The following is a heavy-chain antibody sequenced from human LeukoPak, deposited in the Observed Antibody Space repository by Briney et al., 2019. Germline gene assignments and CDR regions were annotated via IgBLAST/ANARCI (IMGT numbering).Heavy chain of an antibody. V-gene: IGHV5-51*01. CDR2: IYPGDSDT. CDR3: ARSPGSNWYYSAFDI. D-gene: IGHD6-13*01. Sequence: PGESLKISCKGSGYSFTTYWIGWVRQMPGNGLEWMGIIYPGDSDTRYSPSFQGQVTISADKSISTAYVQWSSLKASDTATYYCARSPGSNWYYSAFDIWGQGTMVTVSS. CDR1: GYSFTTYW. J-gene: IGHJ3*02.